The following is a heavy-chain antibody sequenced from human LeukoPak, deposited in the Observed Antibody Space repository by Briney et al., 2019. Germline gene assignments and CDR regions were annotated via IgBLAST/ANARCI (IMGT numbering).Heavy chain of an antibody. D-gene: IGHD6-6*01. V-gene: IGHV4-39*01. Sequence: PPETLSLTCTVSGGSISSSSYYWGWIRQPPGKGLEWIGSIYYSGSTYYNPSLKSRVTISVDTSKNQFSLKLSSVTAADTAVYYCARQGEDSSSYHPAYWYFDLWGRGTLVTVSS. CDR1: GGSISSSSYY. CDR3: ARQGEDSSSYHPAYWYFDL. J-gene: IGHJ2*01. CDR2: IYYSGST.